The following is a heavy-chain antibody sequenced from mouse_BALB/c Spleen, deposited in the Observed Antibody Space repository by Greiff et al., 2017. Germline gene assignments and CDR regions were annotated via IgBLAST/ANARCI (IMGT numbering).Heavy chain of an antibody. CDR2: ISYSGST. CDR1: GYSITSDYA. D-gene: IGHD2-14*01. Sequence: EVQLVESGPGLVKPSQSLSLTCTVTGYSITSDYAWNWIRQFPGNKLEWMGYISYSGSTSYNPSLKSRISITRDTSKNQFFLQLNSVTTEDTATYYCARGYRGYFDVWGAGTTVTVSS. V-gene: IGHV3-2*02. J-gene: IGHJ1*01. CDR3: ARGYRGYFDV.